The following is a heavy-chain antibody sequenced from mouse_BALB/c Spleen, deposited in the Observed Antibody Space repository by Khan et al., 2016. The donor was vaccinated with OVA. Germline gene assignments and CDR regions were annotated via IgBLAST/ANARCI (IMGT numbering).Heavy chain of an antibody. Sequence: QIQLVQSGPELKKPGETVKISCKASGYTFTNYGMNWVKQSPGKALKWMGWINTYTGEPTYADDFKGRFAFSLETSASTAYLQINNLKHEDTAAYYCAGPPDFSYTLDYWGQGTSVTVSS. J-gene: IGHJ4*01. CDR3: AGPPDFSYTLDY. CDR1: GYTFTNYG. CDR2: INTYTGEP. V-gene: IGHV9-3-1*01.